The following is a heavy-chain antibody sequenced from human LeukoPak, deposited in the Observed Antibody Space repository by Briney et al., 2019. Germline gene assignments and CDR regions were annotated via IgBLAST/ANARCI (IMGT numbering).Heavy chain of an antibody. CDR3: AKGPLYGDSSDY. J-gene: IGHJ4*02. CDR2: ISGSGGST. CDR1: GYTFTGYY. V-gene: IGHV3-23*01. Sequence: ASVKVSCKASGYTFTGYYMHWVRQAPGKGLEWVSAISGSGGSTYYADSVKGRFTISRDNSKNTLYLQMNSLRAEDTAVYYCAKGPLYGDSSDYWGQGTLVTVSS. D-gene: IGHD4-17*01.